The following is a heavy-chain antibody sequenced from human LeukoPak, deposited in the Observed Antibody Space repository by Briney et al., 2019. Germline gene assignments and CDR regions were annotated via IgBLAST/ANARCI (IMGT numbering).Heavy chain of an antibody. CDR1: GGTFISYA. Sequence: ASVKVSCKASGGTFISYAISWVRQAPGQGLEWMGGIIPIFGTANYAQKFQGRVTITADESTSTAYMELSSLRSEDTAVYYCARATVAGNPLDYYYYGMDVWGQGTTVTVSS. D-gene: IGHD6-19*01. J-gene: IGHJ6*02. CDR3: ARATVAGNPLDYYYYGMDV. CDR2: IIPIFGTA. V-gene: IGHV1-69*13.